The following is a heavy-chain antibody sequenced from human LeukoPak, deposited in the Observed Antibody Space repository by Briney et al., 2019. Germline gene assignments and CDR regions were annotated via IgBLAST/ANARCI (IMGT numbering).Heavy chain of an antibody. CDR1: GFTFSSYA. J-gene: IGHJ4*02. CDR3: KQLARDY. V-gene: IGHV3-23*01. D-gene: IGHD1-1*01. Sequence: PGGSLRPSCAASGFTFSSYAMSWVRQAPGKGLEWVSYISDSGGSTYYADSVKGRFPISRDNSKNTLYLQMNSLRAEDTAAYYCKQLARDYWGQGALVTVSS. CDR2: ISDSGGST.